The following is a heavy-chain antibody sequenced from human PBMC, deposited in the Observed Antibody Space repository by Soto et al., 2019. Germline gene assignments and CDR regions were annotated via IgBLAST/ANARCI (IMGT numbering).Heavy chain of an antibody. D-gene: IGHD3-9*01. Sequence: ETLSLTCTVSGRSMSGYCWSWMRQPAGERLEWIGRIYTSGTTDFNPSLKGRVTMSVDTSKNQFSLKLTSVTAADTALYYCAREDYYDTGYYVVWGQGTTVTVSS. CDR3: AREDYYDTGYYVV. J-gene: IGHJ6*02. CDR1: GRSMSGYC. CDR2: IYTSGTT. V-gene: IGHV4-4*07.